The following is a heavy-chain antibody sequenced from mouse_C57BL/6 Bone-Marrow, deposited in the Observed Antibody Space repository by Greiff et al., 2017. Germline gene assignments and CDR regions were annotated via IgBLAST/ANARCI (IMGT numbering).Heavy chain of an antibody. Sequence: QVQLQQPGAELVKPGASVKLSCKASGYTFTSYWMNWVKQRPGQGLEWIGMIHPNSGSTNYNEKFKSKATLTVAKSSSTAYMKLSSLTSEDSAVDYCAREDSSGYLFAYWGQGTLVTVSA. V-gene: IGHV1-64*01. J-gene: IGHJ3*01. D-gene: IGHD3-2*02. CDR2: IHPNSGST. CDR3: AREDSSGYLFAY. CDR1: GYTFTSYW.